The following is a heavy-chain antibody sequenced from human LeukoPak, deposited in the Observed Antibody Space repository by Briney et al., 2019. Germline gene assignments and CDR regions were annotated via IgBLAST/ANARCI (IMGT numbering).Heavy chain of an antibody. Sequence: GRSLRLSCAASGFTFSSYGMHWVRQAPGKGLEWVAVIWYDGSNKYYADSVKGRFTISRDNSKNTLYLQMNSLRAEDTAVYYCARDGGYDSSGYKSGLDYWGQGTLVTVSS. V-gene: IGHV3-33*01. CDR2: IWYDGSNK. J-gene: IGHJ4*02. CDR1: GFTFSSYG. CDR3: ARDGGYDSSGYKSGLDY. D-gene: IGHD3-22*01.